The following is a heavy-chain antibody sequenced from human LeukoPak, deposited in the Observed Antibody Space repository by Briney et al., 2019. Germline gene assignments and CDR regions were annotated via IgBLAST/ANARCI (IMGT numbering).Heavy chain of an antibody. CDR3: ARDGGGGGREGGVEY. Sequence: GGSLRLSCAASGFILRSYGMHWVRQAPGKGLECVSFIRNDGTIIYYADSVKGRFTISRDNSKNTLYLQMNSLRAEDTAVYYWARDGGGGGREGGVEYWGQGTLVTVSS. CDR2: IRNDGTII. V-gene: IGHV3-30*02. CDR1: GFILRSYG. D-gene: IGHD3-16*01. J-gene: IGHJ4*02.